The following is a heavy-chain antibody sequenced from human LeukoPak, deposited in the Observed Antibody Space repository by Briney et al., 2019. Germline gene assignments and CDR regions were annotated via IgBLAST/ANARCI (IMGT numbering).Heavy chain of an antibody. D-gene: IGHD3-3*01. J-gene: IGHJ5*02. Sequence: ASVKVSCKVSGYTLTELSTHWVRQAPGKGLEWMGGFDPEDGETIYAQKFQGRVTMTEDTSTDTAYMELSSLRSEDTAVYYCATAPRVGSTIFGEDWFDPWGQGTLVTVSS. CDR1: GYTLTELS. V-gene: IGHV1-24*01. CDR3: ATAPRVGSTIFGEDWFDP. CDR2: FDPEDGET.